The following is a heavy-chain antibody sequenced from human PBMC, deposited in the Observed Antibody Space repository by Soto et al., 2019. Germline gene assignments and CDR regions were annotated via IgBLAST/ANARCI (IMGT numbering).Heavy chain of an antibody. CDR2: IWYDGSNK. V-gene: IGHV3-33*01. J-gene: IGHJ6*02. D-gene: IGHD2-2*01. CDR1: GFTFSSYG. Sequence: QVQLVESGGGVVQPGRSLRLSCAASGFTFSSYGMHWVRQAPGKGLEWVAVIWYDGSNKYYADSVKGRFTISRDNSKNTLYLQMTSLRAEDTAVYYCARAPATRYYYGMDVWGQGTTVTGSS. CDR3: ARAPATRYYYGMDV.